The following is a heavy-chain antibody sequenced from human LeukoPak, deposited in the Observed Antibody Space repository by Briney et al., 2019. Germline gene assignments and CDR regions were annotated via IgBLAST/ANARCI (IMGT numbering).Heavy chain of an antibody. J-gene: IGHJ5*02. D-gene: IGHD3-16*02. CDR1: GGTFSSYA. CDR2: IIPIFGTA. V-gene: IGHV1-69*05. CDR3: ASGGDYVWGSYRS. Sequence: ASVKVSCKASGGTFSSYAISWVRQAPGQGLEWMGGIIPIFGTANYAQKFQGRVTITTDESTSTAYMELSSLRSEDTAVYYCASGGDYVWGSYRSWGQGTLVTVSS.